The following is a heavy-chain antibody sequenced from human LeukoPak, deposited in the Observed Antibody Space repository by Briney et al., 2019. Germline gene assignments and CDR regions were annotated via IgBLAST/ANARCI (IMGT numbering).Heavy chain of an antibody. V-gene: IGHV1-18*01. Sequence: ASVKVSCKTSGYTFTTYGFSWVRQAPGQGLEWMAWISPYNGNTEYAQNLQGRVTMTIDTSMSTAYMELRSLRSDDTAVYYCARDGELMGSYFDHWGQGTLVTVSS. CDR1: GYTFTTYG. CDR3: ARDGELMGSYFDH. D-gene: IGHD3-10*01. CDR2: ISPYNGNT. J-gene: IGHJ4*02.